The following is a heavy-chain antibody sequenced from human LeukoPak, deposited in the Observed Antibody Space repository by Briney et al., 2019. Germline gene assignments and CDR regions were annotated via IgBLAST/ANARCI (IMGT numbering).Heavy chain of an antibody. D-gene: IGHD3-16*01. CDR1: GFTFSSYA. V-gene: IGHV3-48*04. CDR3: ARAMSTFGGVRNYFDS. Sequence: GGSLRLSCAASGFTFSSYAMHWVRQAPGKGLEWVSFVSISSGSIYYADSVKGRFSISRDNAKSSLDLQMNSLRAEDTAVYYCARAMSTFGGVRNYFDSWGQGTLVTVSS. CDR2: VSISSGSI. J-gene: IGHJ4*02.